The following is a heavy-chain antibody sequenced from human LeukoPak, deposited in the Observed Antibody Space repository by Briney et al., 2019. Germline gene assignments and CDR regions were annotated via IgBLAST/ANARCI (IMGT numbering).Heavy chain of an antibody. J-gene: IGHJ4*02. CDR2: IKQDGSEK. D-gene: IGHD4-17*01. V-gene: IGHV3-7*03. CDR3: AKHRENFGDSCLDDY. Sequence: GGSLRLSCAASGFTFSSYWMSWVRQAPGKGLEWVANIKQDGSEKYYVDSVKGRFTISRDNAKNSLYLQMNSLRAEDTAVYYCAKHRENFGDSCLDDYWGQGTLVTVSS. CDR1: GFTFSSYW.